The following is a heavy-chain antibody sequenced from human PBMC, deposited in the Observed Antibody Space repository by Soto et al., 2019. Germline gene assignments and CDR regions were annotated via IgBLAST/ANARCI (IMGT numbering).Heavy chain of an antibody. CDR3: ARGGSGYTWFNEF. CDR2: IIPVFQTA. V-gene: IGHV1-69*01. D-gene: IGHD3-22*01. CDR1: GGLFSSYP. Sequence: QEQLVQSGAEVKKPGSSVKVSCKASGGLFSSYPISWVRQVPGQGLEWMGGIIPVFQTAYYTQRFQGRVTITEEDSTNTALMEMSRLRSEDTAMYYCARGGSGYTWFNEFWGQGTLVTVSS. J-gene: IGHJ4*02.